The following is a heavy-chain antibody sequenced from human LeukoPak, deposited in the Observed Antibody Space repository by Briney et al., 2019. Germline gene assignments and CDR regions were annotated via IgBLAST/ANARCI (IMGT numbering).Heavy chain of an antibody. Sequence: SETLSLTCTVSGGSISTYYWAWIRQSPGKGLEWIGFIHYTGNTHYNPSLKSRVTLSADTSRNQFSLKLSSVTAADTAVYYCARQGGAYGPLNYWGQGTLVSVSS. V-gene: IGHV4-59*08. J-gene: IGHJ4*02. CDR2: IHYTGNT. CDR3: ARQGGAYGPLNY. D-gene: IGHD3-10*01. CDR1: GGSISTYY.